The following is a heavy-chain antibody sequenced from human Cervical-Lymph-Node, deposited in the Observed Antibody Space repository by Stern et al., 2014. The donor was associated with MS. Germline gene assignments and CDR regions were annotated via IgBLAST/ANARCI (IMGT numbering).Heavy chain of an antibody. J-gene: IGHJ3*02. Sequence: VQLVQSGGGFVQPGGSLRLSCAAYGFTFSSYWMSWVRQAPGKGLEWVANIKEDGAEIFYVDAVKGRFTTSRDNAQNSLYLEMNSLRAEDTAVYYCARGLFKDAFDIWGQGTMVTVSS. V-gene: IGHV3-7*01. CDR1: GFTFSSYW. CDR3: ARGLFKDAFDI. D-gene: IGHD2/OR15-2a*01. CDR2: IKEDGAEI.